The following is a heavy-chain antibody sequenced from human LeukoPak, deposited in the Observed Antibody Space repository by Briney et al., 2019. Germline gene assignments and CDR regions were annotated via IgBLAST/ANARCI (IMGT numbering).Heavy chain of an antibody. CDR1: GYTFTGYY. J-gene: IGHJ3*02. CDR3: ARGRGSGDAFEI. D-gene: IGHD1-26*01. Sequence: ASVKVSCKASGYTFTGYYMHWVRQAPGQGLEWVGWINPNSGGTKYAQKFQGRVTMTRDTSVSTAYVQLSRLRSDDTAVYYGARGRGSGDAFEIWGQGTMVTVSS. V-gene: IGHV1-2*02. CDR2: INPNSGGT.